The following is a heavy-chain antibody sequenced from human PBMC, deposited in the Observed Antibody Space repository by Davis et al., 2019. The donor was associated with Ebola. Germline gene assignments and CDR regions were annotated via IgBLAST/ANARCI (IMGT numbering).Heavy chain of an antibody. CDR1: GGTFSSYA. CDR2: IIPILGIA. V-gene: IGHV1-69*04. D-gene: IGHD3-10*01. J-gene: IGHJ4*02. Sequence: SVKVSCKASGGTFSSYAISWVRQAPGQGLEWMGRIIPILGIANYAQKFQGRVTITADKSTSTAYMELSSLRSEDTAVYYCATSRNYYGSGTFDYWGQGTLVTVSS. CDR3: ATSRNYYGSGTFDY.